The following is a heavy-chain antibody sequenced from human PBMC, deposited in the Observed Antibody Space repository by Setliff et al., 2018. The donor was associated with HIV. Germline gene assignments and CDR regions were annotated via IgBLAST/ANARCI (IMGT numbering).Heavy chain of an antibody. CDR3: AKTQTVITVYGPFDS. Sequence: LRLSCAASGFSFRSYAVSWVRQAPGKGLEWVSVISGSGDITYYRESVKGRFTVSRDNSNNTVYLQMNSLRAEDTAMYYCAKTQTVITVYGPFDSWGQGTPVTAPQ. V-gene: IGHV3-23*01. D-gene: IGHD4-4*01. CDR2: ISGSGDIT. CDR1: GFSFRSYA. J-gene: IGHJ4*02.